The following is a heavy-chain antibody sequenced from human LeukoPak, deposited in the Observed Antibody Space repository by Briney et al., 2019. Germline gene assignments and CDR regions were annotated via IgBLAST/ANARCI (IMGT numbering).Heavy chain of an antibody. J-gene: IGHJ5*02. CDR3: ARHGGPTRGGWFDP. D-gene: IGHD1-26*01. Sequence: SETLSLTCNVSGGSVRSYYWSWIRQPPGKGLEWIGYIHYSGSANYNPSLKSRVTISVDPSRNLFSLKLTSVTAADTGVYYCARHGGPTRGGWFDPWGQGTLVTVSS. V-gene: IGHV4-59*08. CDR2: IHYSGSA. CDR1: GGSVRSYY.